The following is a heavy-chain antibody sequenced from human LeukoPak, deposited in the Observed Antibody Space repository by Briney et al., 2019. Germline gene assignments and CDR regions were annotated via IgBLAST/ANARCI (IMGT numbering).Heavy chain of an antibody. V-gene: IGHV4-59*08. CDR3: ARLRLPYGDRELDY. CDR1: GGSTSSYY. D-gene: IGHD4-17*01. J-gene: IGHJ4*02. Sequence: SETLSLTCTVSGGSTSSYYWSWIRQPPGKGLEWIGYIYYSGSTNYNPSLKSRVTISVDTSKNQFSLKLSSVTAADTAVYYCARLRLPYGDRELDYWGQGTLVTVSS. CDR2: IYYSGST.